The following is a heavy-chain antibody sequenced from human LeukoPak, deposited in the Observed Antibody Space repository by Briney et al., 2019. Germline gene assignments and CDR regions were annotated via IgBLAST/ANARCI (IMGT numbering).Heavy chain of an antibody. CDR3: ARQSVVPLEGAQDFDY. D-gene: IGHD2-2*01. Sequence: SETLSLTCTVSGGSISSYYWSWIRQPPGKGLEWIGYIYYSGSTYYNPSLKSRVTISVDTSKNQFSLKLSSVTAADTAVYYCARQSVVPLEGAQDFDYWGQGTLVTVSS. CDR2: IYYSGST. J-gene: IGHJ4*02. CDR1: GGSISSYY. V-gene: IGHV4-59*08.